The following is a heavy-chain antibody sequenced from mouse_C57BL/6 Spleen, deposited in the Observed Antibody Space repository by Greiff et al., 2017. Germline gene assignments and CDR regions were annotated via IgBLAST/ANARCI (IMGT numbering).Heavy chain of an antibody. Sequence: EVKVVESGEGLVKPGGSLKLSCAASGFTFSSYAMSWVRQTPEKRLEWVAYISSGGDYIYYADTVKGRFTISRDNARNTLYLQMSSLKSEDTAMYYCTRDQSSYDYFDYWGQGTTLTVSS. D-gene: IGHD1-1*01. CDR3: TRDQSSYDYFDY. CDR2: ISSGGDYI. V-gene: IGHV5-9-1*02. J-gene: IGHJ2*01. CDR1: GFTFSSYA.